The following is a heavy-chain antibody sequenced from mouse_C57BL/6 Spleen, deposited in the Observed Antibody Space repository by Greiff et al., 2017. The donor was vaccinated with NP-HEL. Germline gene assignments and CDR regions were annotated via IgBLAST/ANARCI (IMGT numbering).Heavy chain of an antibody. CDR2: IRNKANNHAT. J-gene: IGHJ1*03. CDR1: GFTFSDAW. CDR3: TRPPLFDYYRSSYWDFDG. V-gene: IGHV6-6*01. D-gene: IGHD1-1*01. Sequence: EVMLVESGGGLVQPGGSMKLSCAASGFTFSDAWMDWVRQSPEKGLEWVAEIRNKANNHATYYAESVKGRFTISRDDSKSSVYLQMNSLRAEDTGIYYCTRPPLFDYYRSSYWDFDGWGTGTTVTVSS.